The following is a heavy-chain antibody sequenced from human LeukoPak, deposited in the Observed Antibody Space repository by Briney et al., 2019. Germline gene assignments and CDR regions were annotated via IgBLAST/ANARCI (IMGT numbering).Heavy chain of an antibody. D-gene: IGHD2-2*02. J-gene: IGHJ4*02. CDR3: ARQDCSSGSCYNDY. CDR1: GFIFSSCA. V-gene: IGHV3-30*04. CDR2: ISHDGTIE. Sequence: GRSLRLSCVASGFIFSSCAMYWVRQASGKGLEWVAVISHDGTIEYYTDSVKGRFTISRDNSKSTLSLQMNSLRAEDTAVYYCARQDCSSGSCYNDYWGQGTLVTVSS.